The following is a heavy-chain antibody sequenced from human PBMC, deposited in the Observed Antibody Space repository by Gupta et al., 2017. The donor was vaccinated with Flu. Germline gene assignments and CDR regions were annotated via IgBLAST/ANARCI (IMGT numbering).Heavy chain of an antibody. Sequence: QVQLQESVPGLVKPSETLSLNCTVSGGPISSYSWSWIRQPPGKGLEWIGYIYYSGSTNYNPSLKSRVTISVDTSKNQFSLKLSSVTAADTAVYYCARALVPAAQYYYYYYGMDVWGQGTTVTVAS. CDR2: IYYSGST. CDR3: ARALVPAAQYYYYYYGMDV. J-gene: IGHJ6*02. V-gene: IGHV4-59*01. CDR1: GGPISSYS. D-gene: IGHD2-2*01.